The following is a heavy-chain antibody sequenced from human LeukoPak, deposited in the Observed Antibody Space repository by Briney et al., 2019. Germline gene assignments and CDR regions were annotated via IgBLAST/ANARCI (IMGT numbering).Heavy chain of an antibody. Sequence: SETLSLTCTVSGGSISTYYWSWIRQPPGKGLEWIGEINHSGSTNYNPSLKSRVTISVDTSKSQFSLKLSSVTAADTAVYYCARKGDYYGSGSYYKRLKNWFDPWGQGTLVTVSS. CDR2: INHSGST. CDR1: GGSISTYY. J-gene: IGHJ5*02. V-gene: IGHV4-34*01. D-gene: IGHD3-10*01. CDR3: ARKGDYYGSGSYYKRLKNWFDP.